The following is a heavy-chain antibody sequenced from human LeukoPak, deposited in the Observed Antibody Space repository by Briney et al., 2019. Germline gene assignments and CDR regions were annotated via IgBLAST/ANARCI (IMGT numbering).Heavy chain of an antibody. CDR3: ARDCSGGSCYGAFDI. V-gene: IGHV4-39*02. Sequence: SETLSLTCTVSGGSISSSSYYWGWIRQPPGKGLEWIGSIYYSGSTYYNPSLKSRVTISVDTSKNQFSLKLSSVTAADTAVYYCARDCSGGSCYGAFDIWGQGTMVTVSS. J-gene: IGHJ3*02. D-gene: IGHD2-15*01. CDR1: GGSISSSSYY. CDR2: IYYSGST.